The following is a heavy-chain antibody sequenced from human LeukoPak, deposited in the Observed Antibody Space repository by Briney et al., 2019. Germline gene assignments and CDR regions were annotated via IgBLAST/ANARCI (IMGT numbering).Heavy chain of an antibody. Sequence: GGSLRLSCAASGFTFSSYSMNWVRQAPGKGLEWVSYISSSSNTIYYADSVKGRFTISRDNAKNSLYLQMNSLRAEDTAVYYCARDLAVAGTGNWGQGTLVTVSS. J-gene: IGHJ4*02. CDR3: ARDLAVAGTGN. CDR2: ISSSSNTI. CDR1: GFTFSSYS. V-gene: IGHV3-48*01. D-gene: IGHD6-13*01.